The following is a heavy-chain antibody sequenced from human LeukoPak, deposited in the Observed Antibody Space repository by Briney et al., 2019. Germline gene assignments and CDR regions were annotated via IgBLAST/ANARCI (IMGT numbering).Heavy chain of an antibody. D-gene: IGHD6-19*01. V-gene: IGHV4-31*03. CDR2: IYYSGSI. CDR1: GGSISSGGYS. Sequence: PSQTLSLTCTVSGGSISSGGYSWSWIRQHPGKGLEWIGYIYYSGSIYYNPSLKSRVIISVDMSKNQFSLKLSSVTAADTAVYYCARDSSDWFSHFDYWGQGTLVTVSS. J-gene: IGHJ4*02. CDR3: ARDSSDWFSHFDY.